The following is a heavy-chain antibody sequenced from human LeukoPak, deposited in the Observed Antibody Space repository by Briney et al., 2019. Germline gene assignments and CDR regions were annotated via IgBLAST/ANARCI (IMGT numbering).Heavy chain of an antibody. D-gene: IGHD6-19*01. J-gene: IGHJ4*02. Sequence: SETLSLTCTVSGGSISNYHWSWIRQPAGKGLEWIGQIHTSGSTNYNPPLKSRVTVSIDTPENQLSLTIRPVTAADTAIYYCARRHISSGWSFDYWGQGTLVTVSS. CDR1: GGSISNYH. CDR3: ARRHISSGWSFDY. V-gene: IGHV4-4*07. CDR2: IHTSGST.